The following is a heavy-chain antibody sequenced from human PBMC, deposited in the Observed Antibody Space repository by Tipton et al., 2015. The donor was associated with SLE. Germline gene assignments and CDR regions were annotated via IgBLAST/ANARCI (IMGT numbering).Heavy chain of an antibody. V-gene: IGHV4-31*03. J-gene: IGHJ6*02. D-gene: IGHD5-24*01. CDR1: GYSNIIGYY. CDR3: AREGDGSANYFFYGINL. CDR2: VYYSGST. Sequence: TLSLTCNVSGYSNIIGYYWSWIRQHPGKGLEWIGHVYYSGSTYYNPSLGGRVTISRDTSKSQFSLELTSVTAADTAVYYCAREGDGSANYFFYGINLWGQGTAVTVSS.